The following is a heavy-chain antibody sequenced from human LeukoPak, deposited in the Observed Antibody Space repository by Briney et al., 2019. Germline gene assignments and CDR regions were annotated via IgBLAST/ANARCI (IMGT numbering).Heavy chain of an antibody. V-gene: IGHV3-23*01. CDR1: GFTFSSYA. J-gene: IGHJ4*02. Sequence: GGSLRLSCAASGFTFSSYAMSWVRQAPGKGLEWVSAFSGSGRGTYYADSVKGRFTISRDNSKNTLYLQMNSLRAEDTAVYYCAKGWPFKARLTLDYWGQGTLVTVSS. D-gene: IGHD6-25*01. CDR3: AKGWPFKARLTLDY. CDR2: FSGSGRGT.